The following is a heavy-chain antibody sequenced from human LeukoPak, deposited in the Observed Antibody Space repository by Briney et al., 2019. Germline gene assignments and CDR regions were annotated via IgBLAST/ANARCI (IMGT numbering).Heavy chain of an antibody. Sequence: PGRSLRLSCAASGFTFDDYAMHWVRQAPGKGLEWVSGISWNSGSIGYADSVKGRFTISRDNAKNSLYLQMNSLRAEDTALYYCAKDIVPLLWFGEILDYWGQGTLVTVSS. D-gene: IGHD3-10*01. V-gene: IGHV3-9*01. CDR3: AKDIVPLLWFGEILDY. CDR2: ISWNSGSI. J-gene: IGHJ4*02. CDR1: GFTFDDYA.